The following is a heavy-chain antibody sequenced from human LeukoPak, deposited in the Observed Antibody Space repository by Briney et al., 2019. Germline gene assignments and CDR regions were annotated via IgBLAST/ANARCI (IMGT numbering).Heavy chain of an antibody. V-gene: IGHV4-59*07. J-gene: IGHJ6*03. CDR1: GGSISSYY. CDR2: TYYFGNT. Sequence: SDSLSLTCTVSGGSISSYYWSWIRQPPGKGLEWIGYTYYFGNTNYNPSLKSRVTISVDTSKNQFSLKLSSVTAADTAVYYCASFYDSSHYYMDVWGKGTTVTVSS. D-gene: IGHD3-22*01. CDR3: ASFYDSSHYYMDV.